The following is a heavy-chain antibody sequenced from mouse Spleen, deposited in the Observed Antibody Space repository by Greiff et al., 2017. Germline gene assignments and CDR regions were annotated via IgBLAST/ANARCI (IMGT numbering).Heavy chain of an antibody. D-gene: IGHD1-1*01. Sequence: EVQLQESGPVLVKPGASVKMSCKASGYTFTDYYMNWVKQSHGKSLEWIGVINPYNGGTSYNQKFKGKATLTVDKSSSTAYMELNSLTSEDSAVYYCARSGYYGSSYVYYAMDYWGQGTSVTVSS. J-gene: IGHJ4*01. CDR2: INPYNGGT. CDR1: GYTFTDYY. CDR3: ARSGYYGSSYVYYAMDY. V-gene: IGHV1-19*01.